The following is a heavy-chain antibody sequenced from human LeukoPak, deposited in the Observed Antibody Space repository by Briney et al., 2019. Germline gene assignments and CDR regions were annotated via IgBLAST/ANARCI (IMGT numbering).Heavy chain of an antibody. CDR3: AREVGRGAARNYYYYMDV. CDR2: IYYSAST. J-gene: IGHJ6*03. D-gene: IGHD6-6*01. CDR1: GGSISSSSYY. Sequence: SETLSLTCTVSGGSISSSSYYWGWIRPPPGKGLEWIGSIYYSASTYYNPSLKSRVTISVDTSKNQFFQKLSSVAAADTAVYYCAREVGRGAARNYYYYMDVWGKGTTVTVSS. V-gene: IGHV4-39*07.